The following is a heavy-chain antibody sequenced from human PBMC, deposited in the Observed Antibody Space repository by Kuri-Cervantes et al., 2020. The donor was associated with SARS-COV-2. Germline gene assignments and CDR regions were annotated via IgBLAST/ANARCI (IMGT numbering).Heavy chain of an antibody. CDR1: GFTFSSYA. CDR3: ARERVIRGGAFDI. Sequence: LTCPASGFTFSSYAMHWVRQAPGKGLEWVAVISYDGSNKYYADSVKGRFTISRDNSKNTMYLQMNSLRAEETAVYYCARERVIRGGAFDIWGQGTMVTVSS. CDR2: ISYDGSNK. J-gene: IGHJ3*02. V-gene: IGHV3-30*01. D-gene: IGHD3-16*02.